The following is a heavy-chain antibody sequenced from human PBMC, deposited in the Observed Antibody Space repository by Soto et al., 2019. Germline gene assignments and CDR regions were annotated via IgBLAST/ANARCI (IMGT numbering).Heavy chain of an antibody. J-gene: IGHJ5*02. Sequence: QVQLQESGPGLVKPSGTLSLTCAVSGGSISSSNWWSWVRQPPGKGLEWIGEIYHSGSTNYNPSLKSRVTISVDKSKNQFSLQLSSVTAADTAVYYCARDPGVGVGRRRYNWFDPWGQGTLVTVSS. D-gene: IGHD4-17*01. V-gene: IGHV4-4*02. CDR3: ARDPGVGVGRRRYNWFDP. CDR1: GGSISSSNW. CDR2: IYHSGST.